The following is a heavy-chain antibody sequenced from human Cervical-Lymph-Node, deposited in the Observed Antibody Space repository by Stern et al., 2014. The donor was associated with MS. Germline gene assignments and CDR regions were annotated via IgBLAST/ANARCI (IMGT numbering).Heavy chain of an antibody. Sequence: QVQLQQWGAGLLKPSETLSLTCAVYGGSFSGYYWTWIRQPPGKGLEWIGEINHSGSTNYNPSLKSRVTISLDTSKNQVSLKLSSVTAADTAVYYCARWVVTSVEVIDNWGQGTLVTVSS. CDR2: INHSGST. CDR1: GGSFSGYY. D-gene: IGHD2-21*02. CDR3: ARWVVTSVEVIDN. J-gene: IGHJ4*02. V-gene: IGHV4-34*01.